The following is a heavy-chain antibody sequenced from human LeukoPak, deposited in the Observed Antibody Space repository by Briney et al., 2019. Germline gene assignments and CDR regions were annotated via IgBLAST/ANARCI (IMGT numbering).Heavy chain of an antibody. D-gene: IGHD4-23*01. CDR2: ISSSSSTV. CDR3: AREAIFTSITPSDY. J-gene: IGHJ4*02. V-gene: IGHV3-48*01. Sequence: GGSLRLSCAASGFIFSDYSMNWVRQAPGKGLEWVSFISSSSSTVYYADSVKGRFTVSRDDAKNSLYLQMNSLRAEDTAVYYCAREAIFTSITPSDYWGQGTLVTVSS. CDR1: GFIFSDYS.